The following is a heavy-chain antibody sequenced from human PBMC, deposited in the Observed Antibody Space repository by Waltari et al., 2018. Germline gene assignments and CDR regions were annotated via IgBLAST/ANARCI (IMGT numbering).Heavy chain of an antibody. CDR2: IIPILGTA. CDR3: ARVDTAMVSGDY. V-gene: IGHV1-69*08. D-gene: IGHD5-18*01. J-gene: IGHJ4*02. Sequence: QVQLVQSGAEVKKPGSSVKVSCKASGGTFSSYAISWVRQAPGQGLEWMGRIIPILGTANYAQKFQGRVTITADKSTSTAYMELNSLRAEDTAVYYCARVDTAMVSGDYWGQGTLVTVSS. CDR1: GGTFSSYA.